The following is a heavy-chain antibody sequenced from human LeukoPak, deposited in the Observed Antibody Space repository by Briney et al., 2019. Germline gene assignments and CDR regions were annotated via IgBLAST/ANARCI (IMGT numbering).Heavy chain of an antibody. Sequence: ASVKVSCKASGYTLTRYAMNWVRQAPGQGLEWMGWINPNSGGTNYAQKFQGRVTMTRDTSISTAYMELSRLRSDDTAVYYCARDPVDYYDSSGYYNYWGQGTLVTVSS. CDR1: GYTLTRYA. D-gene: IGHD3-22*01. J-gene: IGHJ4*02. V-gene: IGHV1-2*02. CDR2: INPNSGGT. CDR3: ARDPVDYYDSSGYYNY.